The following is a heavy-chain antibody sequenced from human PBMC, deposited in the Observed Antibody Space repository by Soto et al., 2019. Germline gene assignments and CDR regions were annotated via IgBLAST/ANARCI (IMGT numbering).Heavy chain of an antibody. D-gene: IGHD3-9*01. J-gene: IGHJ3*02. Sequence: ASVKVSCKASGYTFTSYGISWVRQAPGQGLEWMGWISAYNGNTNYAQKLQGRVTMTTDTSTSTAYMELRSLRSDDTAVFYCASVTLAKHYDILTGYSPGAFDIWGQGTMVTVPS. CDR2: ISAYNGNT. CDR3: ASVTLAKHYDILTGYSPGAFDI. V-gene: IGHV1-18*01. CDR1: GYTFTSYG.